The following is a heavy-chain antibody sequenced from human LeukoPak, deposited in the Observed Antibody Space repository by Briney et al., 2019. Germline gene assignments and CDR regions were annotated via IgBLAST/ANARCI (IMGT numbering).Heavy chain of an antibody. CDR3: ARDVVPRDYGDTLNAYGL. Sequence: PSETLSLTCAVSGGSLSGYCWSWISQSPGKGLEWVGDIHHDGRTKYKSSFKSRITIFLVSSKNEVSLRLSSVTPADTALYFCARDVVPRDYGDTLNAYGLWGQRTMVTVS. D-gene: IGHD4-17*01. J-gene: IGHJ3*01. CDR2: IHHDGRT. CDR1: GGSLSGYC. V-gene: IGHV4-34*01.